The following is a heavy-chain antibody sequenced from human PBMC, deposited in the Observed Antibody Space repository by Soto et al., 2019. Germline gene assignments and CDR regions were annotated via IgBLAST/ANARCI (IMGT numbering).Heavy chain of an antibody. J-gene: IGHJ4*02. CDR1: GGSISSYY. Sequence: QVQLQESGPGLVKPSETLSLACTVSGGSISSYYWSWIRQPPGKGLEWIGYIYYSGSTNYNPSLQSRVPISVDTSKNQFSLKLSAVTAADTAVYYCASVRVGTGTEFDYWGQGTLVTVSS. V-gene: IGHV4-59*01. D-gene: IGHD1-7*01. CDR2: IYYSGST. CDR3: ASVRVGTGTEFDY.